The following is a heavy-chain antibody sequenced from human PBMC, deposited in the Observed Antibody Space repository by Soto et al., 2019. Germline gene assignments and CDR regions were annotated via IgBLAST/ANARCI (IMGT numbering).Heavy chain of an antibody. D-gene: IGHD3-16*01. CDR3: AKRRGEGYFDN. CDR2: ISGNGVDT. CDR1: GITFSSYV. V-gene: IGHV3-23*01. Sequence: EVQLLESGGGSVQPGGSLRVSCAASGITFSSYVMSWVRQAPGGGLEWVSAISGNGVDTYYADSVRGRFTISRDNSKNTLYLRINSLRVEDTAVYYCAKRRGEGYFDNWGQGTLVTVSS. J-gene: IGHJ4*02.